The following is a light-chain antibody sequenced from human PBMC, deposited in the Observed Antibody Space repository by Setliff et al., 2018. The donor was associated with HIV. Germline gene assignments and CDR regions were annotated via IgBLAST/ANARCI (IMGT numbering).Light chain of an antibody. Sequence: QSALTQPASVSGSPGQSITISCTGTSSDVGGYNYVSWYQQHPGRAPKLMIYDVSYRPSGVSNRFPGSKSGNTASLTISGLQAEDEADYYCSSYTSNSRVVFGGGTKVTVL. V-gene: IGLV2-14*03. CDR3: SSYTSNSRVV. CDR1: SSDVGGYNY. CDR2: DVS. J-gene: IGLJ2*01.